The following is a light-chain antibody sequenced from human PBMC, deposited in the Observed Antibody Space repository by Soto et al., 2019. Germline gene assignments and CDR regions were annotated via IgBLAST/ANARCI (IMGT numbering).Light chain of an antibody. CDR3: QQSYSNPPT. V-gene: IGKV1-39*01. CDR1: ESVITY. J-gene: IGKJ4*01. Sequence: DIQMTQSPSSLSASVGARVPITCRASESVITYLNWYRQKPGKAPNLLIHTASTLESGVPTRFSGSGSGTEFTLTISSLQPEDFGIYYCQQSYSNPPTFGGGTKVDIK. CDR2: TAS.